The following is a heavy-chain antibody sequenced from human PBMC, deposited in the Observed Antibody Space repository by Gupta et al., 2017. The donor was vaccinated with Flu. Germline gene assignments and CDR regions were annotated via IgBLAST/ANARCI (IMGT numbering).Heavy chain of an antibody. CDR3: ARSISGSTIAPYFYMDV. CDR1: GFTFDNYW. J-gene: IGHJ6*03. Sequence: EVHLEESGGALGQSGGSLRLSCTASGFTFDNYWMNWVREDPGKGLEWGANIKQDGSDKNYVDSVRGRFTISRDNAKNSLFLQMNSLTAEDTAVYYCARSISGSTIAPYFYMDVWGKGTTVTVSS. CDR2: IKQDGSDK. V-gene: IGHV3-7*01. D-gene: IGHD5-24*01.